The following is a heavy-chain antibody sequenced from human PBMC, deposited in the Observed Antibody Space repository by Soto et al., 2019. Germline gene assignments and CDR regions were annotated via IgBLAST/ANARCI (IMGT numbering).Heavy chain of an antibody. CDR2: IIPLFGTP. Sequence: ASVKVAWKASGGTFSSYPISWVRQAPGQGLEWMGGIIPLFGTPNYAQKFQGRVTITADESTTTAYMELSSLRSEDTAMYYCARQYHLTSYYGLDVWGQGTTVTVSS. CDR1: GGTFSSYP. D-gene: IGHD2-2*01. J-gene: IGHJ6*02. CDR3: ARQYHLTSYYGLDV. V-gene: IGHV1-69*13.